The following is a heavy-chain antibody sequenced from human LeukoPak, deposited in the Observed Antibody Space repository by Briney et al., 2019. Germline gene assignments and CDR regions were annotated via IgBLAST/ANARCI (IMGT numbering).Heavy chain of an antibody. J-gene: IGHJ4*02. CDR2: IWYDGSNK. CDR1: GFTFSSYG. Sequence: GGSLRLSCAASGFTFSSYGMHWVRQAPGKGLEWVAVIWYDGSNKFYADSAKGRFTISRDNSKNTLYLQMNSLRAEDTALYYCASGAAATLDYWGQGTLVTVSS. CDR3: ASGAAATLDY. V-gene: IGHV3-33*01. D-gene: IGHD6-25*01.